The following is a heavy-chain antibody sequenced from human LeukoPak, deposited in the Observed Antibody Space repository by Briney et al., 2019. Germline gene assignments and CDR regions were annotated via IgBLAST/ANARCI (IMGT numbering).Heavy chain of an antibody. Sequence: SETLSLTCTVSGGSISSYYWSWIRQPAGKGLEWIGRFYSSQSTDYSPSLRSRVTISVDTSKNQFSLKVRSVTTEDTAVYYCATNSGWGDLGYWGQGILVTVSS. CDR1: GGSISSYY. CDR3: ATNSGWGDLGY. CDR2: FYSSQST. D-gene: IGHD2-21*02. V-gene: IGHV4-4*07. J-gene: IGHJ4*02.